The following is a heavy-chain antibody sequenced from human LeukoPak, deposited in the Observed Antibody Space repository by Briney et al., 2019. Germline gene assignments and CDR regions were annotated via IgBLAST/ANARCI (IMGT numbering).Heavy chain of an antibody. V-gene: IGHV3-7*01. CDR2: INGDGSEK. J-gene: IGHJ4*02. CDR1: GFTFSNYG. Sequence: PGGSLRLSCAASGFTFSNYGMHWVRQAPGKGPEWVANINGDGSEKFYVNSVKGRFTISRDDAKNSLSLQMDSLRAEDTAVYYCARARYCSGGSCYLFDYWGQGTLVTVSS. CDR3: ARARYCSGGSCYLFDY. D-gene: IGHD2-15*01.